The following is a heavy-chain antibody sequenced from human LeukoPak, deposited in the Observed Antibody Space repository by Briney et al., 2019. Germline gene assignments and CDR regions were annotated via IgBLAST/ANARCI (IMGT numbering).Heavy chain of an antibody. CDR2: IKEDGSEI. V-gene: IGHV3-7*01. CDR1: GFTFSTYW. CDR3: ARDRSGYPHDL. J-gene: IGHJ4*02. D-gene: IGHD3-3*01. Sequence: GGSLRLSCAASGFTFSTYWMSWVRQAPGKGLEWVANIKEDGSEIYYVDSVKGRFTISRDNAKNSLYLQMNSLRAEDTAVYYCARDRSGYPHDLWGQGTLVTVSS.